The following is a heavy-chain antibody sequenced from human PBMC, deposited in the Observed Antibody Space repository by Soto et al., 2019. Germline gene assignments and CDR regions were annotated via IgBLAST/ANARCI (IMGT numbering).Heavy chain of an antibody. CDR3: ARVGLVVVPAAKTDLDP. D-gene: IGHD2-2*01. V-gene: IGHV1-2*04. CDR1: GYTFTCYY. CDR2: LNPNSGGT. J-gene: IGHJ5*02. Sequence: QVQLVQSGDEVKKPGASVKVSCKASGYTFTCYYMHWVRQAPGQGLEWMGWLNPNSGGTHYAQNFQDWVTMTRDTSNSTAEMELSRLRSDDTAVYDCARVGLVVVPAAKTDLDPWGHGTLVIVAS.